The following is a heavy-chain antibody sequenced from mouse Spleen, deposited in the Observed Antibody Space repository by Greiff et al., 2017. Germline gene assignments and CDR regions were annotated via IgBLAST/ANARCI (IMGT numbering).Heavy chain of an antibody. J-gene: IGHJ4*01. D-gene: IGHD2-3*01. CDR1: GYTFTSYW. CDR3: ARGGLLRLFYAMDY. Sequence: QVQLQQPGAELVMPGASVKLSCKASGYTFTSYWMHWVKQRPGQGLEWIGEIDPSDSYTNYNQKFKGKATLTVDKSSSTAYMQLSSLTSEDSAVYYCARGGLLRLFYAMDYWGQGTSVTVSS. CDR2: IDPSDSYT. V-gene: IGHV1-69*01.